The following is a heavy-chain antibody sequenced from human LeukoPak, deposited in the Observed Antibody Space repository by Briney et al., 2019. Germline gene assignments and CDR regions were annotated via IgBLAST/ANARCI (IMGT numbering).Heavy chain of an antibody. Sequence: SETLSLTCAVYGGSFSGYYWSWIRQPPGKGLEWIGEINHSGSTNYNPSLKSRVTISVDTSKNQFSLKLSSVTAADTAVYYCARHRAPRGYCSSTSCYGPFDYWGQGTLVTVSS. CDR3: ARHRAPRGYCSSTSCYGPFDY. CDR2: INHSGST. D-gene: IGHD2-2*01. V-gene: IGHV4-34*01. CDR1: GGSFSGYY. J-gene: IGHJ4*02.